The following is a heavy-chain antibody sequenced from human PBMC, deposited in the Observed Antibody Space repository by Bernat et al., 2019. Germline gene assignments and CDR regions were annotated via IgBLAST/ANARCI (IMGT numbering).Heavy chain of an antibody. V-gene: IGHV3-23*01. J-gene: IGHJ3*02. CDR2: IIGSGGST. CDR1: GFTFSSYA. D-gene: IGHD3-16*01. CDR3: AKDDWGGDYGAFDI. Sequence: EVQLLESGGGLVQPVGSLRLSCAASGFTFSSYAMSWVRQAPGKGLAWVSAIIGSGGSTYYEDSVKGRFTTSRDNSKNTLDLKMNSMRAEDTAVYYCAKDDWGGDYGAFDIWGQGTMVTVSS.